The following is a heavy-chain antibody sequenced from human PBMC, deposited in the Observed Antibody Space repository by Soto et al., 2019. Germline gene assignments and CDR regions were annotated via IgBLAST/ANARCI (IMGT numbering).Heavy chain of an antibody. CDR1: GYTFTSYG. V-gene: IGHV1-18*04. D-gene: IGHD3-22*01. CDR3: ARDSSGRTMIVERRGYFDY. J-gene: IGHJ4*02. Sequence: ASVKVSCKASGYTFTSYGISWVRQAPGQGREWMGWISSYNGNTNCSQKLQGRVTMTTDTSTSTAYMELRSLRSDDTAVYYCARDSSGRTMIVERRGYFDYWGQGTLVTVSS. CDR2: ISSYNGNT.